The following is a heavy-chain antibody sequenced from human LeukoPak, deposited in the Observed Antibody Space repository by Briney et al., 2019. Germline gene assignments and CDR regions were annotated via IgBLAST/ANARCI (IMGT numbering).Heavy chain of an antibody. V-gene: IGHV4-39*01. Sequence: SETLSLTCTVPGDSISSNSHSWGWIRQPPGKGLEWIGSIFYSGSTYYNPSLKSRVIISVDTSKNQFSLKVSSVTATDTAVYYCARPVPYGGTTIGSDAFDVWGPGTKVTVSS. J-gene: IGHJ3*01. D-gene: IGHD4-23*01. CDR3: ARPVPYGGTTIGSDAFDV. CDR2: IFYSGST. CDR1: GDSISSNSHS.